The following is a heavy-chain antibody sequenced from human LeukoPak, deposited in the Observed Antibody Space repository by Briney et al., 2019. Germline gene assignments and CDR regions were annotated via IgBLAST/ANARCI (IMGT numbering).Heavy chain of an antibody. CDR3: ARGRDIAYCGGDCYGFYYYMDV. J-gene: IGHJ6*03. D-gene: IGHD2-21*02. Sequence: SQTLSLTCAISGDSVSSNSAAWNWIRQSPSRGLEWLGRTYYRSKWYNDYAVSVKSRITINPDTSKNQFSLQLNSVTPEDTAVYYCARGRDIAYCGGDCYGFYYYMDVWGKGTTVTVSS. CDR2: TYYRSKWYN. CDR1: GDSVSSNSAA. V-gene: IGHV6-1*01.